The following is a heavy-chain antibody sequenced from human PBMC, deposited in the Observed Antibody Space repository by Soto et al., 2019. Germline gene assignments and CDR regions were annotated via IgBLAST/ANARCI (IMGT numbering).Heavy chain of an antibody. CDR1: GFTFSNAW. V-gene: IGHV3-15*07. D-gene: IGHD3-9*01. CDR2: IKSKTDGGTT. CDR3: TTGSYDILTGYYNDYYYYYGMDV. Sequence: GGSLRLSCAASGFTFSNAWMNWVRQAPGKGLEWVGRIKSKTDGGTTDYAAPVKGRFTISRDDSKNTLYLQMNSLKTEDTAVYYCTTGSYDILTGYYNDYYYYYGMDVWGQGTTVTVSS. J-gene: IGHJ6*02.